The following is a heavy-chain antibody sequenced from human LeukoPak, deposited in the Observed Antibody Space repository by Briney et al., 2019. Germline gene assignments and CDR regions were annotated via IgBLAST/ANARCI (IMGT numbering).Heavy chain of an antibody. D-gene: IGHD3-22*01. CDR3: ARTTYYDDTRDYYLDY. V-gene: IGHV4-30-4*07. J-gene: IGHJ4*02. Sequence: SETLSLTCAVSGGSISSGGYSWSWIRRPPGKGLEWIGYIYYSGSTYYNPSLKSRVTISVDTSKNQFSLKLSSVTAADTAVYYCARTTYYDDTRDYYLDYWGQGTLVTVSS. CDR1: GGSISSGGYS. CDR2: IYYSGST.